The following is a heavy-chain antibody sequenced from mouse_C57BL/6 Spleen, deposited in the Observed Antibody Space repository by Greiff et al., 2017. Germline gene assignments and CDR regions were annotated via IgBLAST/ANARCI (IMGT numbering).Heavy chain of an antibody. CDR2: IDPSDSYT. J-gene: IGHJ1*03. CDR1: GYTFTSYW. V-gene: IGHV1-59*01. CDR3: ARFHYYGSSYWYFDV. Sequence: QVQLKQPGAELVRPGTSVKLSCKASGYTFTSYWMHWVKQRPGQGLEWIGVIDPSDSYTNYNQKFKGKATLTVDTSSSTAYMQLSSLTSEDSAVYYCARFHYYGSSYWYFDVWGTGTTVTVSS. D-gene: IGHD1-1*01.